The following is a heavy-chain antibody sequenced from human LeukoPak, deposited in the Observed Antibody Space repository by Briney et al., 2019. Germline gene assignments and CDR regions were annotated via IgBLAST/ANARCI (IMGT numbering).Heavy chain of an antibody. Sequence: GGSLRLSCAASGFTFNSYAMSWVRQAPGKGLEWVSSISGSGGSTYYADSVRGRFTISRDNPKNTLFVQMNSLRAEDTAVYFCASRELWFGESSYYGMAVWGQGTTVTVSS. CDR1: GFTFNSYA. CDR3: ASRELWFGESSYYGMAV. J-gene: IGHJ6*02. D-gene: IGHD3-10*01. CDR2: ISGSGGST. V-gene: IGHV3-23*01.